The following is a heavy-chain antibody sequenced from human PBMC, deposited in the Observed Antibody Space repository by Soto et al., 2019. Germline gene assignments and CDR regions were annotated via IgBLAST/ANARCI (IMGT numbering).Heavy chain of an antibody. CDR2: ISGSGDGT. CDR3: TRSRRSILMVYGFGGMDV. D-gene: IGHD2-8*01. V-gene: IGHV3-23*01. J-gene: IGHJ6*02. CDR1: GFTVGSHA. Sequence: GGSLRLSCAASGFTVGSHAMSWVRQAPGKGLEWVSSISGSGDGTYYGDSVKGRFTVSRDSSSSTLYLQMDNLRGEDTAVYFCTRSRRSILMVYGFGGMDVWGQGTTVTVSS.